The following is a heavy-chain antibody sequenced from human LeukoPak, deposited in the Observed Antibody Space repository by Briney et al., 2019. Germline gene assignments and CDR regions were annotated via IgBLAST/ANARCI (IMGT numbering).Heavy chain of an antibody. J-gene: IGHJ4*02. CDR2: INPSGGST. Sequence: EASVTVSCKASGYTFTSYYMHWVRQAPGQGLEWMGIINPSGGSTDYAQRFQGRVTMTRDMSTSTVYMELSNLKSEDTAVYYCARVAIIGATGDHWGQGTLVTVSS. CDR1: GYTFTSYY. CDR3: ARVAIIGATGDH. V-gene: IGHV1-46*01. D-gene: IGHD1-1*01.